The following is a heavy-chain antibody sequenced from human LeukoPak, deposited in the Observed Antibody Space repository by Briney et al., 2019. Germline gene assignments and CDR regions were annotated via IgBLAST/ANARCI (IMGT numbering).Heavy chain of an antibody. D-gene: IGHD3-22*01. V-gene: IGHV3-13*01. Sequence: GGSLRLSCAASGFTFSSYDMHWVRQATGKGLEWVSAIGTAGDTYYPGSVKGRFTISRDNSKNTLYLQMNSLRAEDTAVYYCAKDGAYYYDSSGYYYDYWGQGTLVTVSS. CDR1: GFTFSSYD. CDR3: AKDGAYYYDSSGYYYDY. CDR2: IGTAGDT. J-gene: IGHJ4*02.